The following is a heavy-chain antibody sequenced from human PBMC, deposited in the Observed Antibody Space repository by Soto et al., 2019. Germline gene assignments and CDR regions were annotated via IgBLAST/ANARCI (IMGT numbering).Heavy chain of an antibody. CDR2: INSAGGT. Sequence: GGSLRLSCAASGFIVRNSYMYWVRQSPGKGLEWVSTINSAGGTYYADSVQGRFTLSRDSSKNTLYLQMNSLRAEDTALYYCARAGYYYDSGSPSIDYWGQGTLVTVSS. CDR1: GFIVRNSY. V-gene: IGHV3-66*01. D-gene: IGHD3-10*01. CDR3: ARAGYYYDSGSPSIDY. J-gene: IGHJ4*02.